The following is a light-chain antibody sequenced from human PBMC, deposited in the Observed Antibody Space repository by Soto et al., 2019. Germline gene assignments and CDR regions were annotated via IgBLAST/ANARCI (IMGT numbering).Light chain of an antibody. CDR3: QQRSNWPTIT. CDR2: DAS. V-gene: IGKV3-11*01. J-gene: IGKJ5*01. Sequence: EIVLTQSPATLSLSPGERATLSCRASQSVGSYLVWYQQKPGQAPRPLIYDASNRATGIPARFSGSGSGTDFTLTISSLEPEDFAVYYCQQRSNWPTITFGQGTRLEIK. CDR1: QSVGSY.